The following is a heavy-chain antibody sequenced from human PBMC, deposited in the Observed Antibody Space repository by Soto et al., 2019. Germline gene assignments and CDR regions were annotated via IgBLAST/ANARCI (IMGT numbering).Heavy chain of an antibody. CDR3: TRAGYSSSWYATNGMDV. J-gene: IGHJ6*02. Sequence: PSVKVSCKAAAYTDTMYYTLCVLQAPQQGLEWVGIINPSGGSTGYAQKFQGRVTMTRDTSTSTVYMELSSLRSEDTAVYYCTRAGYSSSWYATNGMDVWRQGTTVTVSS. V-gene: IGHV1-46*01. CDR2: INPSGGST. CDR1: AYTDTMYY. D-gene: IGHD6-13*01.